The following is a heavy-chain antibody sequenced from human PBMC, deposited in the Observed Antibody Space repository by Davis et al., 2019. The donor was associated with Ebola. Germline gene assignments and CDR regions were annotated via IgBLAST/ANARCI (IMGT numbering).Heavy chain of an antibody. V-gene: IGHV3-9*01. CDR1: GFTFDDYA. J-gene: IGHJ4*02. CDR2: ISWNSGSI. Sequence: SLKISCAASGFTFDDYAMHWVRQAPGKGLEWVSGISWNSGSIGYADSVKGRFTISRDNSKNTLYLQMNSLRAEDTAVYYRAKDKRYCSGGSCYSGFDYWGQGTLVTVSS. D-gene: IGHD2-15*01. CDR3: AKDKRYCSGGSCYSGFDY.